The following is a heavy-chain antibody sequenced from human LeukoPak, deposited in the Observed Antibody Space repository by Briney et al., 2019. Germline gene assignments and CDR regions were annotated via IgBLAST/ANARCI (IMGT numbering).Heavy chain of an antibody. CDR1: GYTFTSYG. J-gene: IGHJ4*02. D-gene: IGHD4-17*01. CDR3: ASGPGDYELN. Sequence: ASVKVSCKASGYTFTSYGITWVRQAPGQGLEWMGWISAYNGNTNYAQKLQGRVTMTRDTSTSTVYMELSSLRSEDTAVYYCASGPGDYELNWGQGTLVTVSS. CDR2: ISAYNGNT. V-gene: IGHV1-18*01.